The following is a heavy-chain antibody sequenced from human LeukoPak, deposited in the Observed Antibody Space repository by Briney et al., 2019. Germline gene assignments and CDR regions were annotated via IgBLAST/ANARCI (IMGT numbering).Heavy chain of an antibody. CDR1: GGSFSGHY. CDR2: INHSGRT. V-gene: IGHV4-34*01. Sequence: SETLSLTCAVYGGSFSGHYWSWIRQPPGKRLEWIGEINHSGRTNYNPSLKSRVTISADTSKNQFSLKLSSVTAADTAVYYCARRGRNYAFDLWGQGTPVTVSS. J-gene: IGHJ4*02. D-gene: IGHD4-11*01. CDR3: ARRGRNYAFDL.